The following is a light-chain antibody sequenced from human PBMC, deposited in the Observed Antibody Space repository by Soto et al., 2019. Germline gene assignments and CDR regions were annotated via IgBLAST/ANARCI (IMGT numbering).Light chain of an antibody. CDR1: SSNIGAGYD. CDR2: GNS. CDR3: QSYDSSLSALYV. Sequence: QSALTQPPSVSGAPGQRVTVSCTGSSSNIGAGYDVHWYQQLPGTAPKLLIYGNSNRPSGVLDRFSGSKSGTSASLAITGLQAEDEADYYCQSYDSSLSALYVFGTGTKVTVL. V-gene: IGLV1-40*01. J-gene: IGLJ1*01.